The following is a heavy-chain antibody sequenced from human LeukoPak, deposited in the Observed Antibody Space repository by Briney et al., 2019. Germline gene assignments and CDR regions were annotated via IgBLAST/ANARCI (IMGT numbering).Heavy chain of an antibody. J-gene: IGHJ4*02. CDR2: TYYRSKWYS. V-gene: IGHV6-1*01. CDR3: ARRQQPDHYFDY. CDR1: GDSVSSNSAA. Sequence: SQTLSLTCAISGDSVSSNSAAWSWIRQSPSRGLEWLGRTYYRSKWYSDYAVSVNSRITINPDTSKNQFSLQMNSVTPEDTAVYYCARRQQPDHYFDYWGQGTLVTVSS. D-gene: IGHD6-13*01.